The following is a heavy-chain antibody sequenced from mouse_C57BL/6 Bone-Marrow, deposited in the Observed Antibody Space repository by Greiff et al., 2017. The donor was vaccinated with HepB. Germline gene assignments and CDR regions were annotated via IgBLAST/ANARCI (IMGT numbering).Heavy chain of an antibody. CDR1: GFTFSSYT. J-gene: IGHJ3*01. D-gene: IGHD1-1*01. CDR2: ISGGGGNT. V-gene: IGHV5-9*01. CDR3: ARHPLYGSSLAWFAY. Sequence: EVKLMESGGGLVKPGGSLKLSCAASGFTFSSYTMSWVRQTPEKRLEWVATISGGGGNTYYPDSVKGRFTISRDNAKNTLYLQMSSLRSEDTALYYCARHPLYGSSLAWFAYWGQGTLVTVSA.